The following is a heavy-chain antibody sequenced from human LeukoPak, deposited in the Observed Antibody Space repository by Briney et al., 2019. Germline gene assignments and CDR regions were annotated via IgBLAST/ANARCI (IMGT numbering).Heavy chain of an antibody. D-gene: IGHD5-18*01. Sequence: PGGSLRLSCAASGFTFSSFEMVWVRQAPGKGLEWISYISTSGARTYYADSVKGRFTVSRDNVKNSMSLRMDTLRVEDTAVYYCARERGYNYGYSGYYDHWGQGVLVTVSS. CDR1: GFTFSSFE. CDR3: ARERGYNYGYSGYYDH. V-gene: IGHV3-48*03. J-gene: IGHJ4*02. CDR2: ISTSGART.